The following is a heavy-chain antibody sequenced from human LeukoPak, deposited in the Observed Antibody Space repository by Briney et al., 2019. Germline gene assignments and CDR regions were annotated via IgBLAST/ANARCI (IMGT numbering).Heavy chain of an antibody. J-gene: IGHJ3*02. CDR1: GFTFSSYS. CDR2: ISSSSSYI. Sequence: GGSLRLSCAASGFTFSSYSMNWVRQAPGKGLEWVSSISSSSSYIYYADSVKGRFTISRDNAKNSLYLQMNSLRAEDTAVYYCVRVMTTVTTPWDIWGQGTMVTVSS. V-gene: IGHV3-21*01. CDR3: VRVMTTVTTPWDI. D-gene: IGHD4-17*01.